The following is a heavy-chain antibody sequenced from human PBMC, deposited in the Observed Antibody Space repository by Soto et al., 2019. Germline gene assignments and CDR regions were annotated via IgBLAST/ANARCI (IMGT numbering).Heavy chain of an antibody. CDR3: GVVGSAKRWGYYYYGMDV. D-gene: IGHD3-22*01. Sequence: GSPLKRSCKASGGTFSRGAISRGRQAHGKGLEWMGGIIPIFGTANYAQKFQGRVTITADESTSTAYMELSSLRSEDTAVYYCGVVGSAKRWGYYYYGMDVWGQGTTVTV. J-gene: IGHJ6*02. V-gene: IGHV1-69*13. CDR2: IIPIFGTA. CDR1: GGTFSRGA.